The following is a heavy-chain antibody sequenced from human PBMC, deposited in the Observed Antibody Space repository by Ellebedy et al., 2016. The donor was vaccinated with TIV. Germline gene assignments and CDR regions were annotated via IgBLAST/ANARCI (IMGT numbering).Heavy chain of an antibody. CDR1: GGSISSGGYY. V-gene: IGHV4-61*08. CDR3: ARARIVRDYYYGMDV. CDR2: IYYSGST. D-gene: IGHD2-15*01. Sequence: SETLSLTCTVSGGSISSGGYYWSWIRQHPGKGLEWIGYIYYSGSTNYNPSLKSRVTISVDTSKNQFSLKLSSVTAADTAVYYCARARIVRDYYYGMDVWGQGTTVTVSS. J-gene: IGHJ6*02.